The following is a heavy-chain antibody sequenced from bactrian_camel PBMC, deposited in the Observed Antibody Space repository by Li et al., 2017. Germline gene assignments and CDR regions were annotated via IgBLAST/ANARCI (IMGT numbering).Heavy chain of an antibody. CDR1: GFTFCNYA. D-gene: IGHD4*01. J-gene: IGHJ4*01. CDR2: IDGYDGDT. Sequence: DVQLVESGGGLVQPGGSLRLSCAGSGFTFCNYAMRWVRLAPGKGLEWVSDIDGYDGDTYYSDSVKGRFTISRDNAKNTVYLQLNSLQTEDMAMYYCAWSDYDWTSYNYWGQGTQVTVS. V-gene: IGHV3S40*01. CDR3: AWSDYDWTSYNY.